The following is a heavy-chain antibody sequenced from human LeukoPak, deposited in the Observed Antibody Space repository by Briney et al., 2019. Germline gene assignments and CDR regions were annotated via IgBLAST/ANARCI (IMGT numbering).Heavy chain of an antibody. CDR3: ARAPGYCSGGSCYYPASYYYYGMDV. D-gene: IGHD2-15*01. V-gene: IGHV1-69*13. Sequence: GASVKVSCKASGGTFSSYAISWVRQAPGQGLEWMGGIIPIFGTANYAQEFQGRVTITADESTSTAYMELSSLRSEDTAVYYCARAPGYCSGGSCYYPASYYYYGMDVWGQGTTVTVSS. CDR1: GGTFSSYA. CDR2: IIPIFGTA. J-gene: IGHJ6*02.